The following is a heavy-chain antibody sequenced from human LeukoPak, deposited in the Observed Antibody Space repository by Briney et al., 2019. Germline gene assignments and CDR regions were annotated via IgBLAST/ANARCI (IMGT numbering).Heavy chain of an antibody. Sequence: ASVKVSCKASGYTFTSYDFNWVRQATGQRPKWMGWMSPNSGDTGYAQKFQDRVTMTRNTSISTAYMELSSLRSDDTAVYYCARGPPNWGYDYWGPGTLVTVSS. CDR3: ARGPPNWGYDY. CDR2: MSPNSGDT. D-gene: IGHD7-27*01. CDR1: GYTFTSYD. V-gene: IGHV1-8*01. J-gene: IGHJ4*02.